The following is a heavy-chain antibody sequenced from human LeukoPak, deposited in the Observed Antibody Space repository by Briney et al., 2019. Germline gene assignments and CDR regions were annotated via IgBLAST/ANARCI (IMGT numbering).Heavy chain of an antibody. D-gene: IGHD3-3*01. V-gene: IGHV1-2*02. CDR1: GYTFTCYY. Sequence: SVKVSCKASGYTFTCYYMHWMRHAHGQGLEWMGWINPNSGGTYYAQKFQGRVSMTRDTSISTAYMELSRLRSDDTAVYYCARGPIFGVVIIKDWFDPWGQGNLVTVSS. CDR3: ARGPIFGVVIIKDWFDP. CDR2: INPNSGGT. J-gene: IGHJ5*02.